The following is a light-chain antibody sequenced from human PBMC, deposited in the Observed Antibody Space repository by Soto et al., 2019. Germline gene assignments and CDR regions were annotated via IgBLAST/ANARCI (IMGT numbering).Light chain of an antibody. CDR3: QQYKNWPPLT. CDR1: QSVSYN. Sequence: EIVMTQSPATLSVSPRETATLSCRASQSVSYNLAWYQQKPGQGPRLVIYGAFSRATGIPARFSGSGSGTEFTLTISSLQSEDFAVYYCQQYKNWPPLTFGGGTKVEIK. V-gene: IGKV3-15*01. CDR2: GAF. J-gene: IGKJ4*01.